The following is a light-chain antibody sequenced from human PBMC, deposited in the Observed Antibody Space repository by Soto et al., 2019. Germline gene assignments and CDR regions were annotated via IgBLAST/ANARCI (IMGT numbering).Light chain of an antibody. V-gene: IGLV2-14*03. CDR2: DVN. Sequence: QSALTQPASVSGSPGQSITLSCTGTSSDVGGYNYVSWYQQHPGKAPKLMIFDVNNRPSGVCNRFSGSKSGNTASLTISGLQAEDAADYYCRSFTNSTNWVFGGGTKLTVL. CDR1: SSDVGGYNY. J-gene: IGLJ3*02. CDR3: RSFTNSTNWV.